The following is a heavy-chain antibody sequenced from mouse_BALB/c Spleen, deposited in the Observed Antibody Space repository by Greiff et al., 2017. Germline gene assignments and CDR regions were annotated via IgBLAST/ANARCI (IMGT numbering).Heavy chain of an antibody. Sequence: EVMLVESGGGLVQPGGSLRLSCATSGFTFTDYYMSWVRQPPGKALEWLGFIRNKANGYTTEYSASVKGRFTISRDNSQSILYLQMNTLRAEDSATYYCARDSRDCNYYAMDYWGQGTSVTVSS. J-gene: IGHJ4*01. CDR1: GFTFTDYY. CDR2: IRNKANGYTT. CDR3: ARDSRDCNYYAMDY. D-gene: IGHD2-1*01. V-gene: IGHV7-3*02.